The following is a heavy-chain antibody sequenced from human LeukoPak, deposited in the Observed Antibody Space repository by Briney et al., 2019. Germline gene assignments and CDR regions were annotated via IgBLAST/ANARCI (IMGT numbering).Heavy chain of an antibody. D-gene: IGHD1-26*01. CDR1: GGTFSSYA. J-gene: IGHJ1*01. V-gene: IGHV1-69*05. Sequence: ASVKVSCKASGGTFSSYAISWVRQAPGQGLEWMGGIIPIFGTANYAQKFQGRVTITTDESTSTAYMELSSLRSEDTGVYYCASSGSYYTNAEYFQHWGQGTLVTVSS. CDR3: ASSGSYYTNAEYFQH. CDR2: IIPIFGTA.